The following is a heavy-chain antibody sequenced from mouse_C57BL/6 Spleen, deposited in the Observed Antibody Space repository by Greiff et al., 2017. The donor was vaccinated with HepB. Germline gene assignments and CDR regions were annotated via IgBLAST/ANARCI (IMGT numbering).Heavy chain of an antibody. J-gene: IGHJ3*01. CDR3: ARSTTVPFAY. V-gene: IGHV1-50*01. CDR2: IDPSDSYT. CDR1: GYTFTSYW. Sequence: VQLQQPGAELVKPGASVKLSCKASGYTFTSYWMQWVKQRPGQGLEWIGEIDPSDSYTNYNQKFKGKATLTVDTSSSTAYMQLSSLTSEDSAVYCARSTTVPFAYWGQGTLVTVSA. D-gene: IGHD1-1*01.